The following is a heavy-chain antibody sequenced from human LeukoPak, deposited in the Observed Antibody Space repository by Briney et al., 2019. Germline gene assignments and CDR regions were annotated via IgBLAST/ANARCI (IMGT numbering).Heavy chain of an antibody. Sequence: SETLSLTCAVYGGSFSGSYYWSWIRQPAGKGLEWIGRIYTSGSTNYNPSLKSRVTISVDTSKNQFSLKLSSVTAADTAVYYCARDRSSSWYLDAFDIWGQGTMVTVSS. J-gene: IGHJ3*02. V-gene: IGHV4-61*02. D-gene: IGHD6-13*01. CDR2: IYTSGST. CDR3: ARDRSSSWYLDAFDI. CDR1: GGSFSGSYY.